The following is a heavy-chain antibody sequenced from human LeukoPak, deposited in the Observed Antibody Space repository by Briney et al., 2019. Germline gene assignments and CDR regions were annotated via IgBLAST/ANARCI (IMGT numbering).Heavy chain of an antibody. CDR1: GGSFSGYY. D-gene: IGHD2-21*02. J-gene: IGHJ3*02. V-gene: IGHV4-34*01. Sequence: PSETLSLTCAVYGGSFSGYYWSWIRQPPGKGLEWIGEINHSGSTNYNPSLKSRVTISVDTSKNQFSLKLSSVTAADTAAYYCARGMIVVVTNDAFDIWGQGTMVTVSS. CDR3: ARGMIVVVTNDAFDI. CDR2: INHSGST.